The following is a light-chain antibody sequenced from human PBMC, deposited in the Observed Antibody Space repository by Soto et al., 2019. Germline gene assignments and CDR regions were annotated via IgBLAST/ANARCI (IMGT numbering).Light chain of an antibody. V-gene: IGKV3-11*01. CDR3: QQRSNRPLT. Sequence: EMLLTQSPATLYLSPGERATLSFRASQSVSSYLAWYQQKPGQAPRLLIYDTSIRASGIPARFSGSGSGTDFTLTISSLDPEDFAVYYCQQRSNRPLTFGQGTRLEIK. CDR2: DTS. J-gene: IGKJ5*01. CDR1: QSVSSY.